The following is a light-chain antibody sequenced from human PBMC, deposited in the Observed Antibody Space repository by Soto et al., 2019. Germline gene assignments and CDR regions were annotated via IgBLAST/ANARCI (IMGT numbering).Light chain of an antibody. CDR2: DAS. CDR3: QQYGSSPWT. V-gene: IGKV3D-20*01. CDR1: QSVSSNY. Sequence: EIVLTQSPATLSLSPGERATLSCGVSQSVSSNYLAWYQQKPGLAPRLLIYDASSRATGIPDRFTGSGSGTDFTLTISRLEPADFAVYYCQQYGSSPWTFGQGTRVEIK. J-gene: IGKJ1*01.